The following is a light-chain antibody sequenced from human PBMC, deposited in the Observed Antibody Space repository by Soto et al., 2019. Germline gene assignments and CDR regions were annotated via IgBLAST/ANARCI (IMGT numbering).Light chain of an antibody. Sequence: QSVVTQPPSVSGAPGQRVTISCTGSSSNIGAGYDVHWYQQLPGTAPKLLLYGNTNRPSGVPDRFSGPKSGSSASLAISGLQAEDEADYYCQSYDNSLSASVFGGGTKLTVL. V-gene: IGLV1-40*01. CDR1: SSNIGAGYD. CDR2: GNT. CDR3: QSYDNSLSASV. J-gene: IGLJ3*02.